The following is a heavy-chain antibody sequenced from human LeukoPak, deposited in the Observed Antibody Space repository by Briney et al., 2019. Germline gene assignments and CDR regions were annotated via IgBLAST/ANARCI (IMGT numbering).Heavy chain of an antibody. V-gene: IGHV1-18*01. Sequence: GASVTVSCKASGYTFTSYGISWVRQAPGQGLEWMGWISAYNGNTNYAQKLQGRVTMTTDTSTSTAYMELRSLRSDDTAVYYCARVEVLVVRGVGALNWFDPWGQGTLVTVSS. J-gene: IGHJ5*02. CDR3: ARVEVLVVRGVGALNWFDP. CDR1: GYTFTSYG. CDR2: ISAYNGNT. D-gene: IGHD3-10*01.